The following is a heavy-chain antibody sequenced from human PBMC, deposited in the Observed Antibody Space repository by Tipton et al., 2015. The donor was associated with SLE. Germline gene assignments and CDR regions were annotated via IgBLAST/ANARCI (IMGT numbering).Heavy chain of an antibody. CDR2: ISYSGNT. CDR3: ARELYSSDWNYYGMDV. J-gene: IGHJ6*02. CDR1: GVYINSGGFYY. D-gene: IGHD6-19*01. Sequence: TLSLTCNVSGVYINSGGFYYWSWIRQPPVKGLEWIGYISYSGNTNYSPSPNSLVTISVDTSKNQFSLKLSFVTAADTAVYYCARELYSSDWNYYGMDVWGQGTTVTVAS. V-gene: IGHV4-61*08.